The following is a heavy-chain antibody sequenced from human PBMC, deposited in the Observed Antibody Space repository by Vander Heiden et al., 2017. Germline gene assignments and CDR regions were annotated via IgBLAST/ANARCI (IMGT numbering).Heavy chain of an antibody. D-gene: IGHD5-18*01. CDR1: GGSFSGYY. Sequence: QVQLQQWGAGLLKPSETLSLTCAVYGGSFSGYYWSWIRQPPGKGLEWIGEINHSGSTNYNSSLKSRVTISVDTSKNQFSLNVRYLTAADTAVYYCARVPYTAMAVDYWGQGPLVTVSS. CDR3: ARVPYTAMAVDY. CDR2: INHSGST. V-gene: IGHV4-34*01. J-gene: IGHJ4*02.